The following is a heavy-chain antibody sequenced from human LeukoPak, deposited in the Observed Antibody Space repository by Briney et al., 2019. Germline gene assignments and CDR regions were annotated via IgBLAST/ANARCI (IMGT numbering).Heavy chain of an antibody. Sequence: GASVKVSCKASGGTFSSYAINWVRQATGQGLEWMGWMNPNSGNTGYAQKFQGRVTMTRNTSISTAYMELSSLRSEDTAVYYCARLRYDSSGYYFYWGQGTLVTVSS. J-gene: IGHJ4*02. CDR2: MNPNSGNT. V-gene: IGHV1-8*02. CDR3: ARLRYDSSGYYFY. CDR1: GGTFSSYA. D-gene: IGHD3-22*01.